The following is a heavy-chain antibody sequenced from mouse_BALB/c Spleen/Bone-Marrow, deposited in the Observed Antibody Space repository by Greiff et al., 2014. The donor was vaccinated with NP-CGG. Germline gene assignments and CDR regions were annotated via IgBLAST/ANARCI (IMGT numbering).Heavy chain of an antibody. Sequence: QVQLQQSGAELVMPGASVKMSCKASGYTFTDHWMHWVKQRPGQGLEWIGAIDTSDSYTSYNQKFKGKATLTVDESSSTAYMQLSSLTSEDSAVYYCAFYYGNYGDYWGQGTTLTVSS. J-gene: IGHJ2*01. CDR3: AFYYGNYGDY. CDR1: GYTFTDHW. V-gene: IGHV1-69*01. D-gene: IGHD2-1*01. CDR2: IDTSDSYT.